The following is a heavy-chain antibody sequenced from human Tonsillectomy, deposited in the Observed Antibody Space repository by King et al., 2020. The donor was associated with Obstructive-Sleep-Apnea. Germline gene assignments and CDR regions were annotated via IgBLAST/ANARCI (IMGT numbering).Heavy chain of an antibody. CDR1: GYTFINYD. Sequence: QLVQSGAEVKKPGASVKVSCKASGYTFINYDINWVRQATGQGLEWMGWKNPKSANTGYAQKFQGRVTMTRNTSISTAYMELSSLRSDDTAVYYCARAPPGANWTTTNWYFDLWGRGTLVTVSS. D-gene: IGHD1-20*01. V-gene: IGHV1-8*01. CDR2: KNPKSANT. CDR3: ARAPPGANWTTTNWYFDL. J-gene: IGHJ2*01.